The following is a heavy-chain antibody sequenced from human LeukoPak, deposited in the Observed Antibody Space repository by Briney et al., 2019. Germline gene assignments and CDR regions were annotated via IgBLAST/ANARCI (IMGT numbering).Heavy chain of an antibody. CDR2: IYSGGST. Sequence: GGSLRLSCAASGFTVSSNYMSWVRQAPGKGLGWVSVIYSGGSTYYADSVKGRFTISRDNSKNTLYLQMNSPRAEDTAVYYCARDRDCSGGSCYGYWGQGTLVTVSS. CDR1: GFTVSSNY. D-gene: IGHD2-15*01. V-gene: IGHV3-66*01. J-gene: IGHJ4*02. CDR3: ARDRDCSGGSCYGY.